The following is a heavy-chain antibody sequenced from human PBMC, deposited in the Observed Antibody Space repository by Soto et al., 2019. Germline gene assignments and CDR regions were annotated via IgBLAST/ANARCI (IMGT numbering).Heavy chain of an antibody. CDR2: ISGSGGST. Sequence: EVQLLESGGGLVQPGGSLRLSCAASGFTFNSDAMSWVRQAPGKGLEWLSVISGSGGSTYYADSVKGQFTISRDNSKNTLFLQMNSLRAEDTAIYYCAKRGAARQFDSWGQGTLVTVSS. CDR1: GFTFNSDA. V-gene: IGHV3-23*01. J-gene: IGHJ4*02. D-gene: IGHD6-6*01. CDR3: AKRGAARQFDS.